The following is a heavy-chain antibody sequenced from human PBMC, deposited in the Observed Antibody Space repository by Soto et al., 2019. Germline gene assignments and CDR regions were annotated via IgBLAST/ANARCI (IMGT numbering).Heavy chain of an antibody. CDR2: IIPIFGTA. CDR1: GGTFSSYA. V-gene: IGHV1-69*13. Sequence: ASVKVSCKASGGTFSSYAISWVRQAPGQGLEWMGGIIPIFGTANYAQKFQGRVTITADESTSTAYMELSSLRSEDTAVYYCARDRRDMYIQQLVPYYFDYWGQGTLVTVSS. D-gene: IGHD6-13*01. J-gene: IGHJ4*02. CDR3: ARDRRDMYIQQLVPYYFDY.